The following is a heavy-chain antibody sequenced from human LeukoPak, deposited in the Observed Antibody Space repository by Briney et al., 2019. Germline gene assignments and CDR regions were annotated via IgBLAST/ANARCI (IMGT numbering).Heavy chain of an antibody. CDR2: IYYSGST. Sequence: SETLSLTCTVSGGSISSTSYFWGWIRQPPGKGLEWIGSIYYSGSTYYNPSLKSRVTISVDTSNNQFSLKLSSVTAADTAVYYCARLKEGIDYWGQGTLVTVSS. J-gene: IGHJ4*02. CDR3: ARLKEGIDY. CDR1: GGSISSTSYF. V-gene: IGHV4-39*01. D-gene: IGHD3-10*01.